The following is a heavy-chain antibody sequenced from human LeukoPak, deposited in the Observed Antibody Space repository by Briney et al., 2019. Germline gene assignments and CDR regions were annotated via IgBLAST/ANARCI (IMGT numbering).Heavy chain of an antibody. CDR1: GGSISSSSYY. Sequence: ETLSLTCTVSGGSISSSSYYWGWIRQPPGKGLEWVSAISRSGGSTYYADSVKGRSTISRDNSENTLYLQMNSLRAEDTAVYYCARHGSMTLIRGRLRYYYMDVWGKGTTVTISS. CDR2: ISRSGGST. CDR3: ARHGSMTLIRGRLRYYYMDV. D-gene: IGHD3-10*01. V-gene: IGHV3-23*01. J-gene: IGHJ6*03.